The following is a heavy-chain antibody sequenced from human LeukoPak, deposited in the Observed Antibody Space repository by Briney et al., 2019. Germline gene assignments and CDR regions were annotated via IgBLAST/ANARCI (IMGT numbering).Heavy chain of an antibody. J-gene: IGHJ4*02. V-gene: IGHV3-23*01. CDR1: GFTFSSYA. CDR3: AKANMVRGVTLKFDY. Sequence: GGSLRLSCAAFGFTFSSYAMSWVRQAPGKGLEWVSAISGSGGSTYYADSVKGRFTISRDNSKNTLYLQMNSLRAEDTAVYYCAKANMVRGVTLKFDYWGQGTLVTVSS. CDR2: ISGSGGST. D-gene: IGHD3-10*01.